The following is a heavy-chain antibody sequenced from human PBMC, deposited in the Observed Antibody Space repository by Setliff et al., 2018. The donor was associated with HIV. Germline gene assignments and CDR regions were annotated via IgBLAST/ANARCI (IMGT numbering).Heavy chain of an antibody. J-gene: IGHJ5*02. CDR1: SGSFSAYY. V-gene: IGHV4-34*01. D-gene: IGHD3-22*01. CDR2: INHSGST. CDR3: GGSYFYDSSGFYSNNWFDP. Sequence: SETLSLTCAVYSGSFSAYYWSWIRQPPGKGLEWIGEINHSGSTKYNPSLKSRVTISVDTSKNQFSLKLTSVTAADTAVYYCGGSYFYDSSGFYSNNWFDPWGQGTLVTVSS.